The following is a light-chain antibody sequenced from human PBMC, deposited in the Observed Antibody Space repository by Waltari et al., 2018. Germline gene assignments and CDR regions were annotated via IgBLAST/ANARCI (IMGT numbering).Light chain of an antibody. J-gene: IGLJ1*01. CDR3: GSYTSSSTLV. Sequence: QSALTQPASVSGSPGQSITIFCTGTSSDVGGYDHVSWYQQHPGKAPKLMIYDVRTRPSGVSNRFSGSKSGNTASLTISGLQAEDEADYYCGSYTSSSTLVFGTGTKVTVL. V-gene: IGLV2-14*03. CDR1: SSDVGGYDH. CDR2: DVR.